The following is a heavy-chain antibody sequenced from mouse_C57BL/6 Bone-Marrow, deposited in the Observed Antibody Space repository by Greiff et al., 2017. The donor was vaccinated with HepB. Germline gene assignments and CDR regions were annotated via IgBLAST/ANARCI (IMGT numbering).Heavy chain of an antibody. J-gene: IGHJ4*01. CDR3: ARLGGDYDGVGAMDY. D-gene: IGHD2-4*01. CDR1: EYEIPSHD. V-gene: IGHV5-2*03. Sequence: EVKLEESGGGLVQPGESLKLSCESNEYEIPSHDMSWVRKTPEKRLELVAAINSDGGSTYYPDTMERRFIISRDNTKKTLYLQMSSLRSEDTALYYCARLGGDYDGVGAMDYWGQGTSVTVSS. CDR2: INSDGGST.